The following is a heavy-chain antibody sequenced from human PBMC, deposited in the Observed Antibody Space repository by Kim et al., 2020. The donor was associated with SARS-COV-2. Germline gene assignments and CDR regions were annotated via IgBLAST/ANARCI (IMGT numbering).Heavy chain of an antibody. D-gene: IGHD3-10*01. J-gene: IGHJ4*02. Sequence: ASVKVSCKASGYTFTGYYMHWVRQAPGQGLEWMGWINPNSGGTNYAQKFQGRVTMTRDTSISTAYMELSRLRSDDTAVDYCARGHVLLWFGELSDYWGQGTLVTVSS. CDR1: GYTFTGYY. CDR2: INPNSGGT. V-gene: IGHV1-2*02. CDR3: ARGHVLLWFGELSDY.